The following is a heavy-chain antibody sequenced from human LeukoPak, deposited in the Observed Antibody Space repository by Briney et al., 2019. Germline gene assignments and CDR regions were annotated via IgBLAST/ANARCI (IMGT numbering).Heavy chain of an antibody. CDR2: ISSDGRDT. CDR1: RFTFSGYT. Sequence: GGSLRLSCAVSRFTFSGYTMHWVRQAPGKGLEWLALISSDGRDTFYADSVKGRFTISRDNSKNTLYLQIDSLRVDDTAVCYCARDKSSQRPYFLDYWGQGTPVTVSS. J-gene: IGHJ4*02. CDR3: ARDKSSQRPYFLDY. D-gene: IGHD3-9*01. V-gene: IGHV3-30*04.